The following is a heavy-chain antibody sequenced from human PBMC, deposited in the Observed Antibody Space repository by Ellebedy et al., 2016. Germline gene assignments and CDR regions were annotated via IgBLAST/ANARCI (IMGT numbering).Heavy chain of an antibody. CDR2: ISSDGNNK. Sequence: GESLKISCAASGFTFSRYAIHWVRQAPDKGLEWVSLISSDGNNKYYADSVKGRFTVSRDNSKNTLYLQMNSLRAEDTAVYYCARGPEIVATVIDYWGQGTLVTVSS. CDR1: GFTFSRYA. V-gene: IGHV3-30*04. CDR3: ARGPEIVATVIDY. J-gene: IGHJ4*02. D-gene: IGHD5-12*01.